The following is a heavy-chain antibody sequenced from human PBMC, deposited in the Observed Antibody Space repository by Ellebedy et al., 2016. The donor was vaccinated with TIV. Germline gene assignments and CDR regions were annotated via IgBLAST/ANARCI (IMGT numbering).Heavy chain of an antibody. V-gene: IGHV3-48*04. D-gene: IGHD2-15*01. Sequence: GESLKISCAASGFTFSTYPMNWVRQAPGKGLEWISYISSSVTTVYYADSVKGRFTISRDNAENSLFLEMNSLRVEDTAVYYCAAEAWWRLDSWGQGTLVTVSS. CDR2: ISSSVTTV. J-gene: IGHJ4*02. CDR1: GFTFSTYP. CDR3: AAEAWWRLDS.